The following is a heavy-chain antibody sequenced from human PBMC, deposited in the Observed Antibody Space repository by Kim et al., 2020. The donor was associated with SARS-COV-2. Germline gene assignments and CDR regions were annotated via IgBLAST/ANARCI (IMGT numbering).Heavy chain of an antibody. CDR3: ARHGEDGYNSPAYGMDV. CDR1: GGSISSSSYY. CDR2: IYYSGST. V-gene: IGHV4-39*01. D-gene: IGHD5-12*01. Sequence: SETLSLTCTVSGGSISSSSYYWGWIRQPPGKGLEWIGSIYYSGSTYYNPSLKSRVTISVDTSKNQFSLKLSSVTAADTAVYYCARHGEDGYNSPAYGMDVWGQGTTVTVSS. J-gene: IGHJ6*02.